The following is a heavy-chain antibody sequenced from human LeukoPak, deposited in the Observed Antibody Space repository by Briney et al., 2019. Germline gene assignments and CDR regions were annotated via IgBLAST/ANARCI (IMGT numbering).Heavy chain of an antibody. CDR3: ARISTAMAFDY. J-gene: IGHJ4*02. D-gene: IGHD5-18*01. Sequence: SETLSLTCAVSGGSISSGGYSWSWIRRPQGKGLEWIGYIYHSGSTYYNPSLKSRVTISVDRSKNQFSLKLSSVTAADTAVYYCARISTAMAFDYWGQGTLVTVSS. V-gene: IGHV4-30-2*01. CDR1: GGSISSGGYS. CDR2: IYHSGST.